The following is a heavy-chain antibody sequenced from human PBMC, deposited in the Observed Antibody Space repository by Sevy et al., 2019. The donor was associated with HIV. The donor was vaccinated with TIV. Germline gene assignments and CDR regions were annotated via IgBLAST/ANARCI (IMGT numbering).Heavy chain of an antibody. Sequence: SENLSLTCTVSGGYISRYDWSWIRQPPGKGLEWIGYISYSGSTNYNPSIKSRVTISVDTSQNQFSLRLSSVTAADTAVYYCTKYRGDYYDSSSYGNWFFDLWGRGTLVTVSS. CDR1: GGYISRYD. CDR3: TKYRGDYYDSSSYGNWFFDL. D-gene: IGHD3-22*01. CDR2: ISYSGST. V-gene: IGHV4-59*12. J-gene: IGHJ2*01.